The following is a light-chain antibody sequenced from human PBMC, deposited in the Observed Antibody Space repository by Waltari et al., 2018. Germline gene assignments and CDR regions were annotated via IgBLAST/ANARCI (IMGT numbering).Light chain of an antibody. V-gene: IGLV2-8*01. CDR1: SSDVGIYDW. CDR2: EVN. Sequence: QSALTQPPSASGSPGQSVTISCTGTSSDVGIYDWVSWYQQHPGKAPKLIIFEVNNVPSGFLDRFSGSKSGNTASLTISGLRPEDEADYYCSSYAGSDNFVVFGGGTKLTVL. CDR3: SSYAGSDNFVV. J-gene: IGLJ2*01.